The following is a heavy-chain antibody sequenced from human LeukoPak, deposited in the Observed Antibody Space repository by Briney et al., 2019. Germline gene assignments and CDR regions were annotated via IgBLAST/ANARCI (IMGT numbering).Heavy chain of an antibody. V-gene: IGHV3-23*01. CDR1: GFTFNRYA. J-gene: IGHJ4*02. CDR2: ISSSDPNT. D-gene: IGHD3-9*01. Sequence: GGSLRLSCTASGFTFNRYAMSWVRQAPGKGLEWVSAISSSDPNTYYADSVRGRFTISRDNSKNTLYLQMNSLRAEDTAVYYCASDQASDTFTIPFGCWGQGTLVTVSS. CDR3: ASDQASDTFTIPFGC.